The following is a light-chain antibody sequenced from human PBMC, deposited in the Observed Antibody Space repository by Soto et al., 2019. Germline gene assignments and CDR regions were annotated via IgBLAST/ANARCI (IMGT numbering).Light chain of an antibody. CDR2: DAS. CDR3: QQYNSYSGT. CDR1: QSISSW. J-gene: IGKJ1*01. V-gene: IGKV1-5*01. Sequence: DIQMTQSPSPLSASVGDRVTNTFRASQSISSWLAWYQQKPGKAPKLLIYDASSLESGVPSRFSGSGSGTEFTLTISSLQPDDFATYYCQQYNSYSGTFGQGTKVDIK.